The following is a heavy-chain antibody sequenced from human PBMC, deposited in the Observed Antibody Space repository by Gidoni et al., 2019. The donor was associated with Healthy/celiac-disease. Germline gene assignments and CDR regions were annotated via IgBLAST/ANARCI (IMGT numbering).Heavy chain of an antibody. CDR3: AKDSSSWYASFDY. Sequence: LEWVAVISYDGSNKYYADSVKGRFTISRDNSKNKLYLQMNSLRAEDTAVYYCAKDSSSWYASFDYWGQGTLVTVSS. V-gene: IGHV3-30*18. D-gene: IGHD6-13*01. CDR2: ISYDGSNK. J-gene: IGHJ4*02.